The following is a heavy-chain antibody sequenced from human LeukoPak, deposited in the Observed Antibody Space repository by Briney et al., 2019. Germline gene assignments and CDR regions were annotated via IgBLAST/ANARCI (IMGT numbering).Heavy chain of an antibody. D-gene: IGHD2-2*01. CDR1: GFTFSSYA. V-gene: IGHV3-23*01. CDR2: ISGSGGST. Sequence: GGYLRLSCAASGFTFSSYAMSWVRQAPGKGLEWVSAISGSGGSTYYADSVKGRFTISRDNSKNTLYLQMNSLRAEDTAVYYCAKAGFGGQLLTFDYWGQGTLVTVSS. J-gene: IGHJ4*02. CDR3: AKAGFGGQLLTFDY.